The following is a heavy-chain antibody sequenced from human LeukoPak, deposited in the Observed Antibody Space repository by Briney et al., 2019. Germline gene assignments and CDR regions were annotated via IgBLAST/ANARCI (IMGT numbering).Heavy chain of an antibody. CDR3: ARVGTVTLYYFDY. CDR2: MNPNSGNT. J-gene: IGHJ4*02. CDR1: GYTFTSYD. D-gene: IGHD4-17*01. Sequence: ASVKVSCKASGYTFTSYDINWVRQATGQGLEWMGWMNPNSGNTGYAQKFQGRVTITRNTSTSTAYMELSSLRSEDTAVYYCARVGTVTLYYFDYWGQGTLVTVSS. V-gene: IGHV1-8*03.